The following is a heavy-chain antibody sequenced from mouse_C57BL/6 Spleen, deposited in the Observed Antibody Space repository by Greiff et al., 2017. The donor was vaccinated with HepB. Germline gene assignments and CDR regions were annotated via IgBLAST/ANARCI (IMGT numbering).Heavy chain of an antibody. J-gene: IGHJ4*01. D-gene: IGHD2-3*01. CDR2: INPSNGGT. CDR1: GYTFTSYR. CDR3: APDGYYSGAMDY. Sequence: QVQLQQPGTELVKPGASVKLSCKASGYTFTSYRMHWVKQRPGQGLEWIGNINPSNGGTNYNEKFKSKATLTVDKSSSTAYMQLSSLTSEDSAVYYCAPDGYYSGAMDYWGQGTSVTVSS. V-gene: IGHV1-53*01.